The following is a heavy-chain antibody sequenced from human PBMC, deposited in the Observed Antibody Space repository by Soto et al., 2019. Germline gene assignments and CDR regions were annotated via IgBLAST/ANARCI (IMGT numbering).Heavy chain of an antibody. V-gene: IGHV2-5*02. CDR1: GFSLSTSGVG. D-gene: IGHD3-22*01. Sequence: QITLKESGPTLVKPTQTLTLTCTFSGFSLSTSGVGVGWIRQPPGKALEWLALIYWDDDKRYSPSLKSRLTITKDTSKNRVVLTMTNMDPVDTATYYCAHRRRYYDSSGYYYLDSWGQGTLVTVSS. J-gene: IGHJ4*02. CDR2: IYWDDDK. CDR3: AHRRRYYDSSGYYYLDS.